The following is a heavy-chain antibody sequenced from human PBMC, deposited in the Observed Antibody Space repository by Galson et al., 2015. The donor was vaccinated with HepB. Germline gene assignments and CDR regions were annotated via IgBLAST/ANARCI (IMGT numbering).Heavy chain of an antibody. Sequence: SLRLSCAASGFTVSSNYMSWVRQAPGKGLEWVSVIYSGGSTYYADSVKGRFTISRDNSKNTLYLQMNSLRAEDTAVYYCASHDFWSGYPFDYWGQGTLVTVSS. CDR2: IYSGGST. V-gene: IGHV3-53*01. D-gene: IGHD3-3*01. J-gene: IGHJ4*02. CDR3: ASHDFWSGYPFDY. CDR1: GFTVSSNY.